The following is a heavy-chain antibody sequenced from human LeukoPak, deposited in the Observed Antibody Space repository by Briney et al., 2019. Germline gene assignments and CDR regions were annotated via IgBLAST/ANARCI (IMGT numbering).Heavy chain of an antibody. CDR1: GFTFSSYA. J-gene: IGHJ5*02. D-gene: IGHD5-18*01. V-gene: IGHV3-30-3*01. Sequence: GRSLRLSCAASGFTFSSYAMHWVRQAPGKGLEWVAVISYDGSNKYYADSVKGRFTISRGNSKNTLYLQMNSLRAEDTAVYYCAKEGGGYSYGYRNNWFDPWGQGTLVTVSS. CDR3: AKEGGGYSYGYRNNWFDP. CDR2: ISYDGSNK.